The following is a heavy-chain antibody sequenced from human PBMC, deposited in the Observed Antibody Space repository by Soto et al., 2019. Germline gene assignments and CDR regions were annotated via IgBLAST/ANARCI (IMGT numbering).Heavy chain of an antibody. CDR2: ISSSGSTI. V-gene: IGHV3-11*01. CDR3: ARDHPLTGTTVFPDCYYHYGMDV. CDR1: GFTFSDYY. D-gene: IGHD1-7*01. J-gene: IGHJ6*02. Sequence: GGSLRVSCAASGFTFSDYYMSWSRQAPGKGLEWVSYISSSGSTIYYADSVKGRFTISRDNAKNSLYLQMNSLKAEDTAVYYCARDHPLTGTTVFPDCYYHYGMDVCGQGSTVTVS.